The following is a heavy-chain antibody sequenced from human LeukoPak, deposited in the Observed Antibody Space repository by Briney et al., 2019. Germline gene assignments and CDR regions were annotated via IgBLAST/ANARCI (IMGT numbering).Heavy chain of an antibody. V-gene: IGHV3-23*01. J-gene: IGHJ4*02. D-gene: IGHD1-26*01. CDR3: AEDLSRSYYSGAGFLSH. CDR2: ITGSGGGT. CDR1: GFTFSSYG. Sequence: PGGSLTLSCAASGFTFSSYGMSWVRHAPGGGLECGSGITGSGGGTYYADSVKGRFTIHRDNSKNTLYLQMNRLRAEDSAVFYWAEDLSRSYYSGAGFLSHCGQGKLVTVSS.